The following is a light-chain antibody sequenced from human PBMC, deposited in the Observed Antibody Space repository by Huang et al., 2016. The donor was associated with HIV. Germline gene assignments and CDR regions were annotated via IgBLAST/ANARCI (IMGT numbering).Light chain of an antibody. Sequence: DIQMTQSPSSLSASVGDRVAITCRASQGISNSLAWYQQKPGKAPKLLLYDESKLEGGVTSRFSGSDSGAVYTLTISSLQPEDVAVYHCQQYHGVPWTFGQGTKVEVK. J-gene: IGKJ1*01. CDR3: QQYHGVPWT. CDR1: QGISNS. CDR2: DES. V-gene: IGKV1-NL1*01.